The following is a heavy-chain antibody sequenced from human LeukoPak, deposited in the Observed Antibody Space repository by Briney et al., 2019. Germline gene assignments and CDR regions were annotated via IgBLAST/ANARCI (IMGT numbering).Heavy chain of an antibody. V-gene: IGHV1-3*01. CDR3: ARDLVSYYYDSSGYYGGAFDI. CDR1: GYTFTSYA. CDR2: INAGNGNT. D-gene: IGHD3-22*01. Sequence: GASVKVSCKASGYTFTSYAMHWVRQAPGQRLEWMGWINAGNGNTKYSQKFQGRVTITRDTSASTAYMELSSLRSEDTAVYYCARDLVSYYYDSSGYYGGAFDIWGQGTMVTVS. J-gene: IGHJ3*02.